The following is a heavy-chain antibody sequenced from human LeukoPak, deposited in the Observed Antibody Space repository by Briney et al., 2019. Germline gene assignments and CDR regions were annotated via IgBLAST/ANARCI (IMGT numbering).Heavy chain of an antibody. D-gene: IGHD5-24*01. J-gene: IGHJ4*02. CDR1: GYTFTSYD. Sequence: GASVKVSFKASGYTFTSYDINWVRQATGQGREWMGWLNPKSGNTGYAQKSQGRVTMTRNTSISTAYMELSSLRSEDTAVYYCAIGRVGRDGYNRADYWGQGTLVTVSS. CDR2: LNPKSGNT. CDR3: AIGRVGRDGYNRADY. V-gene: IGHV1-8*01.